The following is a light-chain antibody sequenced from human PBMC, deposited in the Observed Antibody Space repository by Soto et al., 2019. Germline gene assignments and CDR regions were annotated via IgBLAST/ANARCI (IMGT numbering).Light chain of an antibody. V-gene: IGLV2-14*01. CDR2: EVS. Sequence: QSALTQPASVSGSPGQSVTISCTATSSDAGGFDYVSWYQQYPGKVPKLLISEVSKRPSGISGRFSGSKSGNTASLTISGLRAEDEADYYCCSYTSDSGRVLGGGTKLTVL. CDR1: SSDAGGFDY. J-gene: IGLJ2*01. CDR3: CSYTSDSGRV.